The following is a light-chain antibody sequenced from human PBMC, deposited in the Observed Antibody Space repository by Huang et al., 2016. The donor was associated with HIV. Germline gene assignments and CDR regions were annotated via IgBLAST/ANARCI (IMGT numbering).Light chain of an antibody. V-gene: IGKV1-NL1*01. CDR3: QQYYSFPQT. CDR1: QAVSNS. CDR2: GRS. J-gene: IGKJ1*01. Sequence: DTQMTQSPSSLSASVGDRVTITCRASQAVSNSLVWYQQRPVKAPKLLLYGRSRLQSGVPSRYTGSGSGTDYSLTISSLQPEDFATYYCQQYYSFPQTFGQGTKVEI.